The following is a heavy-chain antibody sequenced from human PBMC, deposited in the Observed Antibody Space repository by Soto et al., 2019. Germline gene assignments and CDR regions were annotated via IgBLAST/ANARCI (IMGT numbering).Heavy chain of an antibody. D-gene: IGHD5-18*01. CDR1: GFTFSSYA. Sequence: QVQLVESGGGVVQPGRSLRLSCAASGFTFSSYAMHWVRQAPGKGLEWVAVISYDGSNKYYADSVKGRFTISRDNSKNTLYLKMNSLRAEDTAVYYCARSSGYSYGLWFDYWGQGTLVTVSS. J-gene: IGHJ4*02. CDR2: ISYDGSNK. V-gene: IGHV3-30-3*01. CDR3: ARSSGYSYGLWFDY.